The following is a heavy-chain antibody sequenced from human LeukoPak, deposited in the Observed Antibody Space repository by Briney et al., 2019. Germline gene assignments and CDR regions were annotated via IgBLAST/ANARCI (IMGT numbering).Heavy chain of an antibody. V-gene: IGHV4-34*01. Sequence: PSETLSLTCAVYGGSFSGYYWSWIRQPPGKGLEWIGEINHSGSTNYNPSLKSRVTISVDTSKNQFSLKLSSVTAADTAVYYCARGILGYCSGGSCYSLPHWGQGTLVTVSS. CDR3: ARGILGYCSGGSCYSLPH. CDR1: GGSFSGYY. J-gene: IGHJ1*01. CDR2: INHSGST. D-gene: IGHD2-15*01.